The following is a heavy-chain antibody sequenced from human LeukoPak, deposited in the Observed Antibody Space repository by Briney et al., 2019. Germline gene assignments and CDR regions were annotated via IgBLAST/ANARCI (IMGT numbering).Heavy chain of an antibody. CDR1: GLAFRSYA. CDR3: AKDGGLSSSWYNDY. CDR2: ISGSGGST. D-gene: IGHD6-13*01. J-gene: IGHJ4*02. Sequence: PGGSLRLSCVASGLAFRSYAMNWVRQAPGKGLEWVSAISGSGGSTYYADSVKGRFTISRDNSKNTLYLQMNSLRAEDTAVYYCAKDGGLSSSWYNDYWGQGTLVTVSS. V-gene: IGHV3-23*01.